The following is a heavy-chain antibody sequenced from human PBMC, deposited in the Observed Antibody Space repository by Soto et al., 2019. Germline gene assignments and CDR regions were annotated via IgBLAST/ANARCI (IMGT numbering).Heavy chain of an antibody. V-gene: IGHV3-21*06. D-gene: IGHD3-22*01. J-gene: IGHJ3*02. CDR2: ISSSSSYI. Sequence: PSETLSLTCAVSGGSISSSNWWSWVRQAPGKGLEWVSSISSSSSYIYYADSVKGRFTISRDNTKNSLYLQVNSLRVEDTAVYYCARGDYYDTSGPFSDAFDIWGHGTMVTVSS. CDR3: ARGDYYDTSGPFSDAFDI. CDR1: GGSISSSN.